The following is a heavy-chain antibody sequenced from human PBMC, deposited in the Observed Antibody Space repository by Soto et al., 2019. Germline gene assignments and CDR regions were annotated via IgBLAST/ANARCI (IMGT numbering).Heavy chain of an antibody. Sequence: PGGSLRLSGADSGFTVSSNYMSWVRQAPGKGLEWVSVIYSGGSTYYADSVKGRFTISRHNSKNTLYLQMNSLRAEDTAVYYCAREGASGYGDYYYYMDVWGKGTTVTVSS. J-gene: IGHJ6*03. CDR2: IYSGGST. CDR3: AREGASGYGDYYYYMDV. V-gene: IGHV3-53*04. D-gene: IGHD5-12*01. CDR1: GFTVSSNY.